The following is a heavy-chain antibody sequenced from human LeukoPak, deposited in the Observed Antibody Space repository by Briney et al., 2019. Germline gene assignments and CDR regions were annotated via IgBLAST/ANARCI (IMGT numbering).Heavy chain of an antibody. Sequence: QPGGSLRLSCAASGFTVSSNYMSWVRQAPGKGLEWVSVIYSGGSTYYADSVKGRFTISRDNSKNTLYLQMNSLRAEDTAVYYCARVGVRGYYGMDVWGQGTTVTVSS. D-gene: IGHD3-10*01. CDR2: IYSGGST. J-gene: IGHJ6*02. CDR3: ARVGVRGYYGMDV. V-gene: IGHV3-66*01. CDR1: GFTVSSNY.